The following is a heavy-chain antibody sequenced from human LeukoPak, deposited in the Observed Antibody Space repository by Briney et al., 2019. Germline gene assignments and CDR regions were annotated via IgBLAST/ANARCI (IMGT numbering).Heavy chain of an antibody. V-gene: IGHV4-39*07. J-gene: IGHJ5*02. D-gene: IGHD5-12*01. Sequence: SETLSLTCTVSGGSISSSSYYWGWIRQPPGKGLEWIGSICYSGSTYYNPSLKSRVTISVDTSKNQFSLKLSSVTAADTAVYYCARDCTSGYENWFDPWGQGTLVTVSS. CDR3: ARDCTSGYENWFDP. CDR2: ICYSGST. CDR1: GGSISSSSYY.